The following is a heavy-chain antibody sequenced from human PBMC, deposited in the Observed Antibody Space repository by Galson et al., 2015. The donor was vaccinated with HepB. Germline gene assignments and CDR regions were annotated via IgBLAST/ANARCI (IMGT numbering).Heavy chain of an antibody. Sequence: SLRLSCAASGFTFSGFSINWVRQAPGKGLEWISFISARSTYIYYAQSVKGRFTISRDNATSSVYLEMNSLRVDDTAVYYCARGLTGDYVFDYWGRGTLVTVSS. D-gene: IGHD4-17*01. CDR3: ARGLTGDYVFDY. V-gene: IGHV3-21*06. CDR1: GFTFSGFS. CDR2: ISARSTYI. J-gene: IGHJ4*02.